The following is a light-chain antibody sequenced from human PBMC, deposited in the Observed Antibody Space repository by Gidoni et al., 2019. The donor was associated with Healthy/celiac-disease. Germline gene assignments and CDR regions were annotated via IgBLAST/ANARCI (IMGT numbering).Light chain of an antibody. CDR3: QQYNSYSET. V-gene: IGKV1-5*03. CDR2: KAS. Sequence: DIQMTQSPSTLSASVGDRVTITCRASQSISSWLAWYQQKPGKAPKLLIYKASSLESGVPSRFRGRGSGTEFTLTIRSLQPYDFATYYFQQYNSYSETFGQGTKVEIK. J-gene: IGKJ1*01. CDR1: QSISSW.